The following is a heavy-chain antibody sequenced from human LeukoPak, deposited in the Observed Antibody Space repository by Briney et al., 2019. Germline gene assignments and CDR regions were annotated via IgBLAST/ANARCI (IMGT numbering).Heavy chain of an antibody. CDR1: GGSISNHY. CDR2: IYYSGST. CDR3: ASHLITIFGVVHGAFDI. Sequence: PSETLSLTCTVSGGSISNHYWSWIRQPPGKGLEWIGYIYYSGSTNYNPSLKSRVTISVDTSKNQFSLKLSSVTAADTAVYYCASHLITIFGVVHGAFDIWGQGTMVTVSS. D-gene: IGHD3-3*01. J-gene: IGHJ3*02. V-gene: IGHV4-59*11.